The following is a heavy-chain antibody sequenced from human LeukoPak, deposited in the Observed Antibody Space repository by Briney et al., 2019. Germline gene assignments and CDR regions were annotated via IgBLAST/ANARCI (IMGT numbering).Heavy chain of an antibody. V-gene: IGHV3-13*01. Sequence: PGGSLRLSCVGSGFTFSSYDMHWVRQGPGKGLEWVSVIGLGGDTSYEGSVKGRFTISRENARNSLYLQMSGLTVGDTAVYYCAREKRTANALDVWGHGTLVTVSS. CDR3: AREKRTANALDV. J-gene: IGHJ3*01. CDR2: IGLGGDT. CDR1: GFTFSSYD.